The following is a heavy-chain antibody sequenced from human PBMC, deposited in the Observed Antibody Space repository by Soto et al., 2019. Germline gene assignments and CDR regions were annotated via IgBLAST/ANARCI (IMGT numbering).Heavy chain of an antibody. D-gene: IGHD2-2*01. Sequence: QVQLVQSGAEVKKPGASVKVSCKASGYTFTGYYMHWVRQAPGQGLEWMGWINPNSGGTNYAQKFQGRVTMTRDTAISTAYMELSRLRSDDTAVYYCARGSIVVVPAVYVAIGCPWGQGTLGTGS. V-gene: IGHV1-2*02. J-gene: IGHJ5*02. CDR2: INPNSGGT. CDR3: ARGSIVVVPAVYVAIGCP. CDR1: GYTFTGYY.